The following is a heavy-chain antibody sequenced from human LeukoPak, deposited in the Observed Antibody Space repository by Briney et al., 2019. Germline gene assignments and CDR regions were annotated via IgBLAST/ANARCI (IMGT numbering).Heavy chain of an antibody. D-gene: IGHD1-1*01. Sequence: GGSLRLSCAASGFTFSAYWMSWVRQAPGRGLEWVANINEGVSEQRYVDSVKGRFTISRDNAKNSLYLDINNLSAEDTGVYYCTRTGKNDWNIDYWGQGTLVTVSS. J-gene: IGHJ4*02. CDR3: TRTGKNDWNIDY. CDR2: INEGVSEQ. CDR1: GFTFSAYW. V-gene: IGHV3-7*01.